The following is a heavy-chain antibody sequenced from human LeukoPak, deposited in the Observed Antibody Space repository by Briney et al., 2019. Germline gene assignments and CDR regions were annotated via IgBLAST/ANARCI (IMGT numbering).Heavy chain of an antibody. CDR1: GGSFSGYY. D-gene: IGHD5-18*01. V-gene: IGHV4-34*01. CDR3: ACGYSYGIDY. CDR2: INHSGST. J-gene: IGHJ4*02. Sequence: SETLSLTSAVYGGSFSGYYWSWIRQPPGKGLEWIGEINHSGSTNYNPSLKSRVTISVDTSKNQFSLKLSSVTAADTAVYYCACGYSYGIDYWGQGTLVTVSS.